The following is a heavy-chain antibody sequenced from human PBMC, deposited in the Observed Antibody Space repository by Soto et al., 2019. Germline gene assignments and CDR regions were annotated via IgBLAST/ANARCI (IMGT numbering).Heavy chain of an antibody. V-gene: IGHV4-34*01. CDR3: ARGSRSLRYCTGGSSKSNWFDP. Sequence: SETLSLTCAVYGGSFSGYYWSWIRQPPGKGLEWIGEINHSGSTNYNPSLKSRVTISVDTSKNQFSLKLSSVTAADTAVYYCARGSRSLRYCTGGSSKSNWFDPCGAGTL. CDR1: GGSFSGYY. CDR2: INHSGST. J-gene: IGHJ5*02. D-gene: IGHD2-15*01.